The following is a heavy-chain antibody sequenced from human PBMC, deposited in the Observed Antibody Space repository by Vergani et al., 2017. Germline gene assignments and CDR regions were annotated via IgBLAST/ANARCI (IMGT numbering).Heavy chain of an antibody. D-gene: IGHD5-12*01. J-gene: IGHJ4*02. Sequence: EVQMVESGGGLVKPGGSLRLSCAASRFTFSSYGMHWVRQAPGKGLEWVSSVSGSSATPYYADSVKGRFIISRDNSKNTLHLQMNSLRADDTAVYYCTKGSRGYTGYFFDYWGQGTLATASS. CDR1: RFTFSSYG. CDR3: TKGSRGYTGYFFDY. CDR2: VSGSSATP. V-gene: IGHV3-23*04.